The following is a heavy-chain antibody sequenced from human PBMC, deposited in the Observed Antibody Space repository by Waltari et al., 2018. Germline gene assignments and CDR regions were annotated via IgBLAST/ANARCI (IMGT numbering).Heavy chain of an antibody. CDR1: GFRLSAHW. J-gene: IGHJ3*01. V-gene: IGHV3-7*01. CDR3: VKDGDFFVPGYDAFDV. D-gene: IGHD4-17*01. CDR2: IKWDGTET. Sequence: EAQLMESGGGLVQPGGSLRLSCAASGFRLSAHWMTWVRRAPGKGLEWVANIKWDGTETYYAESLSGRFIISRDNSKNSLFLQMNSLRADDTATYYCVKDGDFFVPGYDAFDVWGQGTMVTVSS.